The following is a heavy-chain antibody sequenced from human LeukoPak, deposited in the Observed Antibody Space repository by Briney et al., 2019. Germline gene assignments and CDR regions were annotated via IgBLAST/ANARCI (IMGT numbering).Heavy chain of an antibody. CDR3: ARVAFFSRYDPRYYFDY. J-gene: IGHJ4*02. CDR2: IYYSGST. Sequence: SETLSLTCTVSGDSISSYYWSWIRQPPGKGLEWIGSIYYSGSTYYNPSLKSRVTISVDTSKNQFSLKLSSVTAADTAVYYCARVAFFSRYDPRYYFDYWGQGTLVTVSS. V-gene: IGHV4-59*12. D-gene: IGHD5-12*01. CDR1: GDSISSYY.